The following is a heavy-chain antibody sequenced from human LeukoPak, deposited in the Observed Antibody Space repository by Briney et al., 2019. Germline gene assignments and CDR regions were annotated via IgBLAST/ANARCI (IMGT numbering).Heavy chain of an antibody. V-gene: IGHV3-15*01. CDR2: IKTKSDGGTT. J-gene: IGHJ4*02. CDR1: GFTFSKAW. D-gene: IGHD4-17*01. Sequence: GGSLRFSCAASGFTFSKAWMSWVRQAPGKGLEWVGRIKTKSDGGTTDYAAPVKGRFTISRDDSKNTLYLQMNSLKIEDTAVYYCTTPVDYVDLPGYWGEGTLVTVSS. CDR3: TTPVDYVDLPGY.